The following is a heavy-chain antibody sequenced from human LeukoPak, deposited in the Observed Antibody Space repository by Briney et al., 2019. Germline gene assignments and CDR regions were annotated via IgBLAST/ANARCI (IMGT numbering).Heavy chain of an antibody. Sequence: SETLSLTCAVYGGSFSGYYWSWIRQPPGKGLEWIGSIYHSGSTYYNPSLKSRVTISVDTSKNQFSLKLSSVTAAVTAVYYCARGNGIVVVPAAITFDPWGQGTLVTVSS. J-gene: IGHJ5*02. V-gene: IGHV4-34*01. CDR1: GGSFSGYY. CDR3: ARGNGIVVVPAAITFDP. D-gene: IGHD2-2*01. CDR2: IYHSGST.